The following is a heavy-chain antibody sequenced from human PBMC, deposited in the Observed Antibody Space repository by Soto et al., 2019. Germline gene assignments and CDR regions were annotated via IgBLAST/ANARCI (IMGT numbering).Heavy chain of an antibody. CDR2: ISAYNGNT. CDR1: GYTFTSYG. J-gene: IGHJ4*02. Sequence: QVHLVQSGAEMKKPGASVKVSCKASGYTFTSYGINWVRQAPGQGLEWMGWISAYNGNTNYAQKFQGRVTMIADTXXGTAYMELRSLNFDDTAVYFCARDFVPAYSGYSDYWGRGTLVTVSS. V-gene: IGHV1-18*01. D-gene: IGHD5-12*01. CDR3: ARDFVPAYSGYSDY.